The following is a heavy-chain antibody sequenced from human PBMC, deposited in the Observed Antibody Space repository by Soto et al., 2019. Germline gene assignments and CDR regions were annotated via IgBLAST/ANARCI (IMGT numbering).Heavy chain of an antibody. Sequence: GESLKISCKGSGYSFTSYWIGWVRQMPGKGLEWMGIIYPGDSDTRYSPSFQGQVTISADKSISTAYLQWSSLKASDTAMYYCSRQQLVEAYYYYGMVVWGQGTTVTVSS. D-gene: IGHD6-13*01. J-gene: IGHJ6*02. CDR2: IYPGDSDT. V-gene: IGHV5-51*01. CDR1: GYSFTSYW. CDR3: SRQQLVEAYYYYGMVV.